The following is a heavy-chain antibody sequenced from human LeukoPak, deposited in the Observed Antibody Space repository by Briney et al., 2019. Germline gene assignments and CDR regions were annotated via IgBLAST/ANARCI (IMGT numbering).Heavy chain of an antibody. Sequence: TGGSLRLSCAASGFTFSTYWMTWVRQAPGKGLEWVANIKNDGSEKYYVDSVKGRFTISRDNAKNSLYLQMNSLRSEDTAVYYCTKGPRTVRFGDRHKGIFDYWGQGTLVTVSS. CDR2: IKNDGSEK. CDR3: TKGPRTVRFGDRHKGIFDY. V-gene: IGHV3-7*03. D-gene: IGHD3-10*01. CDR1: GFTFSTYW. J-gene: IGHJ4*02.